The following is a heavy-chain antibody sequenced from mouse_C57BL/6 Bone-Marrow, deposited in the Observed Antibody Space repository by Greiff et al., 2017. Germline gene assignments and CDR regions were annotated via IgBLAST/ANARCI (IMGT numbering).Heavy chain of an antibody. CDR3: ARDGDYGSLYYAMDY. Sequence: EVQRVESGPGLVKPSQPVFLTCTVTGISITTGNYRWSWIRQFPGNKLEWIGYIYYSGTITYNPSLTSRTTITSDTPKNQFFLEMNSVTAEDTATYYCARDGDYGSLYYAMDYWGQGTSVTVSS. V-gene: IGHV3-5*01. J-gene: IGHJ4*01. CDR2: IYYSGTI. CDR1: GISITTGNYR. D-gene: IGHD2-2*01.